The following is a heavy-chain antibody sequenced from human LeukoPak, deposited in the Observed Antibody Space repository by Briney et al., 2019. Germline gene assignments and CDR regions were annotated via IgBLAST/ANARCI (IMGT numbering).Heavy chain of an antibody. J-gene: IGHJ4*02. CDR3: ARGYYYDSSGYYF. Sequence: VASVKVSCKASGYTFTGYYMHWVRQAPGQGLEWMGWINPNSGGTNYAQKFQGRVTMTRDTSISTAYMELSRLRSDDTAVYYCARGYYYDSSGYYFWGQGTLVTVSS. V-gene: IGHV1-2*02. D-gene: IGHD3-22*01. CDR1: GYTFTGYY. CDR2: INPNSGGT.